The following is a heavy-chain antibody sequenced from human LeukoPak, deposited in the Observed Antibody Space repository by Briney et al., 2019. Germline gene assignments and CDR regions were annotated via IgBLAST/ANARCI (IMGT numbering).Heavy chain of an antibody. CDR1: GYSISSGYY. V-gene: IGHV4-38-2*01. J-gene: IGHJ6*03. CDR2: IYHSGST. CDR3: ARQCSSTVPHYYYYMDV. D-gene: IGHD2-2*01. Sequence: PSETLSLTCVVSGYSISSGYYWGWIRQPPGKGLEWIGSIYHSGSTYYNPSLKSRVTISVDTSKNQFSLKLSSVTAADTAVYYCARQCSSTVPHYYYYMDVWGKGTTVTVSS.